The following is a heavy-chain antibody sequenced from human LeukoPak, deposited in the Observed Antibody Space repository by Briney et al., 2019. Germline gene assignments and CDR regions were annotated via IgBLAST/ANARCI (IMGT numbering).Heavy chain of an antibody. Sequence: ASVKVPCKASGYTFTGYYMHWVRQAPGQGLEWMGRINPNSGGTNYAQKFQGRVTMTRDTSISTAYMELSRLRSDDTAVYYCARDRNMVRGVSGFDYWGQGTLVTVSS. D-gene: IGHD3-10*01. CDR1: GYTFTGYY. CDR2: INPNSGGT. CDR3: ARDRNMVRGVSGFDY. V-gene: IGHV1-2*06. J-gene: IGHJ4*02.